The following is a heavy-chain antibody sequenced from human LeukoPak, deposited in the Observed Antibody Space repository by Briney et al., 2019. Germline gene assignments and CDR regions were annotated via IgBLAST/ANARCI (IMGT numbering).Heavy chain of an antibody. V-gene: IGHV1-2*06. CDR3: ARDPPRQQLVSSFDY. Sequence: GASVKVSCKASGYTFTGYYMHWVRQAPGQALEWMGRINPNSGGTNYAQKFQGRVTMTRDPSISTAYMELSRLRSDDTAVYYCARDPPRQQLVSSFDYWGQGTLVTVSS. J-gene: IGHJ4*02. D-gene: IGHD6-13*01. CDR1: GYTFTGYY. CDR2: INPNSGGT.